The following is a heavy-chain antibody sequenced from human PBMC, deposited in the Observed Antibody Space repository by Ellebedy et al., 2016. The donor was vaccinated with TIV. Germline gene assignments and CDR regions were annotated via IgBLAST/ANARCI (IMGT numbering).Heavy chain of an antibody. Sequence: SETLSLTXSVSGGSINSSNSYWAWIRQTPGKGLEWIGSIYYSGSSHYNPSLKSRVTISIDTAKNQFSLKLSSVTVADTAVYYCARPKRELARDYYYYYYFDVWGRGTTVTVSS. CDR2: IYYSGSS. V-gene: IGHV4-39*01. CDR3: ARPKRELARDYYYYYYFDV. D-gene: IGHD1-7*01. CDR1: GGSINSSNSY. J-gene: IGHJ6*03.